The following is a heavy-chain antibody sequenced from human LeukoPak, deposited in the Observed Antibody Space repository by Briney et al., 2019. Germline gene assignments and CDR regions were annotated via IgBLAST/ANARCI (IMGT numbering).Heavy chain of an antibody. CDR1: GFTFSCYA. J-gene: IGHJ4*02. CDR3: ARDPLLRYFDWLGFGYFDY. CDR2: ISSNGGST. Sequence: GGSLRLSCAASGFTFSCYAMHWVRQAPGKGLEYVSAISSNGGSTYYANSVKGRFTISRDNSKNTLYLQMGSLRAEDMAVYYCARDPLLRYFDWLGFGYFDYWGQGTLVTVSS. D-gene: IGHD3-9*01. V-gene: IGHV3-64*01.